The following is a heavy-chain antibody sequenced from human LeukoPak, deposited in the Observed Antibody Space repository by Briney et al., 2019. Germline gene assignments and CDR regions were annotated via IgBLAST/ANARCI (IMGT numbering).Heavy chain of an antibody. CDR3: ARGAPGPTTHFDY. V-gene: IGHV3-23*01. CDR1: GFTFSSYA. J-gene: IGHJ4*02. D-gene: IGHD1-26*01. CDR2: ISGGGGNT. Sequence: GGSLRLSCAASGFTFSSYAMSWVRQAPGKGLEWVSAISGGGGNTYYADSVKGRFTISRDNSKNTLYLQMNSLRAEDMALYYCARGAPGPTTHFDYWGQGTLVTVSS.